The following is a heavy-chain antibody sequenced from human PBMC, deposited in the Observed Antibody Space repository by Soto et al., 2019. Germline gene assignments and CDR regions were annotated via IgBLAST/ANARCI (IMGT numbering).Heavy chain of an antibody. CDR3: ARGGTVTSHYYYYYGMDV. V-gene: IGHV4-30-4*01. CDR2: IYYSGST. CDR1: GGSISSGDYY. J-gene: IGHJ6*02. Sequence: LSLTCTVSGGSISSGDYYWSWIRQPPGKGLEWIGYIYYSGSTYYNPSLKSRVTISVDTSKNQFSLKLSSVTAADTAVYYCARGGTVTSHYYYYYGMDVWGQGTTVTVSS. D-gene: IGHD4-17*01.